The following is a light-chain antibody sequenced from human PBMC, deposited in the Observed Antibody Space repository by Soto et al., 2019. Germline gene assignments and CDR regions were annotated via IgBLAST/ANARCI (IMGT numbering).Light chain of an antibody. J-gene: IGKJ4*01. CDR1: QTFGSSY. V-gene: IGKV3-20*01. CDR3: HHYGGSPT. CDR2: DAS. Sequence: EIVLTQSPGTLSLSPGHRATLSCRASQTFGSSYLAWYQQKPGQAPRLLIYDASNRATGIPDRFSGGGSGTDFTLTISRLEPEDFAVYYCHHYGGSPTFGGGTKVDIK.